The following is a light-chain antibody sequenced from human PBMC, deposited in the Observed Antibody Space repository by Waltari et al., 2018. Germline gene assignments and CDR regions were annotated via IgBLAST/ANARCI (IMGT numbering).Light chain of an antibody. CDR3: SSYTTSDSLYV. CDR2: DVI. J-gene: IGLJ1*01. V-gene: IGLV2-14*03. CDR1: HIDVGGHDF. Sequence: QSALTQPAPVSGSPGQSITIPCTGSHIDVGGHDFVSWFQHHPGKAPKLIIYDVIHRPSGVSNRFSGSKSGHTASLTISGLQSDDEADYYCSSYTTSDSLYVFGSGTKVSVL.